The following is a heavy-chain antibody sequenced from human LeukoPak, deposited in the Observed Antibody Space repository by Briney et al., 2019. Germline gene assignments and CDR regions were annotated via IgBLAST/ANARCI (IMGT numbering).Heavy chain of an antibody. D-gene: IGHD3-22*01. CDR1: GFTFSSYA. CDR2: ISGSGGST. J-gene: IGHJ4*02. Sequence: GGSLRLSCAASGFTFSSYAMRWVRQAPGKGLEWVSAISGSGGSTYYADSVKGRFTISRDNSKNTLYLQMNSLRAEDTAVYYCAKDPSYYDSSGYPVPVFAYWGQGTLVTVSS. V-gene: IGHV3-23*01. CDR3: AKDPSYYDSSGYPVPVFAY.